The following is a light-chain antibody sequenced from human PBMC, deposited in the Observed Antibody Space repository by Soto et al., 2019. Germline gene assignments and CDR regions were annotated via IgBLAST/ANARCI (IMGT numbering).Light chain of an antibody. J-gene: IGLJ3*02. Sequence: QLVLTQPPSASASLGASVTLTCTLSSGYSNNKVDWYQQRPGKGPRFVMRVGTGGIVGSKGDGIPDRFSVLGSGLNRYLTIKNIQEEDESDYHCGADHGSGSNFGWVFGGGTKVTVL. CDR3: GADHGSGSNFGWV. V-gene: IGLV9-49*01. CDR1: SGYSNNK. CDR2: VGTGGIVG.